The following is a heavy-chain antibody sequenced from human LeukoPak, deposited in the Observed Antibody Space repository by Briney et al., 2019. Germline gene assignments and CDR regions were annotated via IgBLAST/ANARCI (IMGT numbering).Heavy chain of an antibody. CDR2: IKSSGSPI. CDR3: ASGYYYYYYMDV. J-gene: IGHJ6*03. Sequence: GGSLRLSCVVSGSTFSTYSMNWVRQAPGKGLEWVAYIKSSGSPIYYADSVKGRFTISRDNAKNSLYLQMNSLRAEDTAVYYCASGYYYYYYMDVWGKGTTVTVSS. V-gene: IGHV3-48*04. CDR1: GSTFSTYS.